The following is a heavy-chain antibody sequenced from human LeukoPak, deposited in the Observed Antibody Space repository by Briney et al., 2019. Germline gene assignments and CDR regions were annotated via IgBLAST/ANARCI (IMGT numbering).Heavy chain of an antibody. CDR1: GYKFTTNW. V-gene: IGHV5-51*01. Sequence: GESLKISCKGSGYKFTTNWIGWVRQMPGKGLEWMGIIYPGDSDTRYSPSFQGQVTISADKSISTAYLQWSSLKASDTAMYYCARTGSSWLRGDFDYWGQGTLVTVSS. CDR3: ARTGSSWLRGDFDY. D-gene: IGHD6-13*01. J-gene: IGHJ4*02. CDR2: IYPGDSDT.